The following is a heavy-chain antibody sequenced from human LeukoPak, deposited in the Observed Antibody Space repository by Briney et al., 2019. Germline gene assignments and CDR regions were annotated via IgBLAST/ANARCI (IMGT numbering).Heavy chain of an antibody. Sequence: ASVKVSCKTSGYNFRNYGINWVRKAPGQGLEWMGWISGANGNTDYAQNVHGRVTVIRDPYTSTAFMELRSLRSDDTAVYYCARTERRGSRNNWFDRWGQGTLVTVSS. CDR3: ARTERRGSRNNWFDR. CDR1: GYNFRNYG. V-gene: IGHV1-18*01. D-gene: IGHD2-2*01. CDR2: ISGANGNT. J-gene: IGHJ5*02.